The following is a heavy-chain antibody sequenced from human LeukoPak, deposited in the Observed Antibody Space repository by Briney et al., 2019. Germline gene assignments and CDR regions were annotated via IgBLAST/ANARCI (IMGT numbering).Heavy chain of an antibody. Sequence: PGRSLRLSCTAFGFTLGDHAMSWVRQAPGKGLEWVCFIRSKAYGGTTEYAASVKGTFIISRDDSTSIAYLQMNSLKTEDTAVYYCGRGPIQLSLYYGMDVWGQGTTVVVSS. V-gene: IGHV3-49*04. D-gene: IGHD5-18*01. CDR1: GFTLGDHA. CDR2: IRSKAYGGTT. J-gene: IGHJ6*02. CDR3: GRGPIQLSLYYGMDV.